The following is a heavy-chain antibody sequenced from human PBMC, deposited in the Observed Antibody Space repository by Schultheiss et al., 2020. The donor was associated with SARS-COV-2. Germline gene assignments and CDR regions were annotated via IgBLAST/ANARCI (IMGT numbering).Heavy chain of an antibody. J-gene: IGHJ4*02. Sequence: GGSLRLSCAASGFTFSSYGMHWVRQAPGKGLEWVSAISGSGGSTYYADSVKGRFTISRDNSKNTLYLQMNSLRAEDTAVYYCARGPAMAFFDYWGQGTLVTVSS. CDR3: ARGPAMAFFDY. CDR1: GFTFSSYG. V-gene: IGHV3-23*01. D-gene: IGHD5-18*01. CDR2: ISGSGGST.